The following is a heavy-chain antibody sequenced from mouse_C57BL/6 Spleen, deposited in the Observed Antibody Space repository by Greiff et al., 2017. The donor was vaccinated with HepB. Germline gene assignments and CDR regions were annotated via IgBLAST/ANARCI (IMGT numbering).Heavy chain of an antibody. Sequence: QVQLQQPGTELVKPGASVKLSCKASGYTFTSYWMHWVKQRPGQGLEWIGNINPSNGGTNYNEKFKSKATLTVDKSSSTAYMQLSSLTSEDSAVYYWARWGDYDYDDGGAMDYWGQGTSVTVSS. CDR2: INPSNGGT. J-gene: IGHJ4*01. CDR1: GYTFTSYW. D-gene: IGHD2-4*01. CDR3: ARWGDYDYDDGGAMDY. V-gene: IGHV1-53*01.